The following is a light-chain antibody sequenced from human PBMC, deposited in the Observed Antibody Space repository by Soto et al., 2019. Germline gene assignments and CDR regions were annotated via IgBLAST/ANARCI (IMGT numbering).Light chain of an antibody. J-gene: IGLJ2*01. Sequence: QSVLTQPASVSGSPGQSSTISCTGTSSDVGGYNYVSWYQQHPGKAPKLMIYDVSNRPSGVSNRFSGSKSGNTASLTISGLQAEDEADYYCSSYTSSSTVFGGGTKLTVL. CDR2: DVS. V-gene: IGLV2-14*01. CDR3: SSYTSSSTV. CDR1: SSDVGGYNY.